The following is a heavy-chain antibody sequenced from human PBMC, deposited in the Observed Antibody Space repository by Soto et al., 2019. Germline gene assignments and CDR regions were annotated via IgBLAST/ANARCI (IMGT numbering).Heavy chain of an antibody. CDR1: GFSLSTSGVG. CDR2: IYWDDDK. D-gene: IGHD5-18*01. CDR3: AYLPWQHLWPRAPVVY. V-gene: IGHV2-5*02. J-gene: IGHJ4*02. Sequence: QITLKESGPTLVKPTQTLTLTCTFSGFSLSTSGVGVGWIRQPPGKALEWLGIIYWDDDKRYSPSLKSRVTITKDTSKNQLVLTMTNMDPVDTATYYCAYLPWQHLWPRAPVVYWGQGTPVTVSS.